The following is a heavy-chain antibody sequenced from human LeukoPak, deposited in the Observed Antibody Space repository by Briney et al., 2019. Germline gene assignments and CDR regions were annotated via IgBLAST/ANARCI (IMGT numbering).Heavy chain of an antibody. CDR2: IYSSGST. D-gene: IGHD3-22*01. CDR3: GRDHYYNSSGYTFGY. Sequence: PSETLSLTCTVSGGSIVSYYWSWIRQSPGKGLEWIGYIYSSGSTNYNPSLKGRVTISVDTSKNQFSLKLSSVTAADTAVYYCGRDHYYNSSGYTFGYWGQGTLVTVSS. V-gene: IGHV4-59*01. J-gene: IGHJ4*02. CDR1: GGSIVSYY.